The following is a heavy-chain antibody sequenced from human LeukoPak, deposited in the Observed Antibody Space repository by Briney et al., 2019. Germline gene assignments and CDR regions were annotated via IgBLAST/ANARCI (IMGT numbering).Heavy chain of an antibody. CDR2: ISSSSSTI. CDR3: ARDQYDTWSRRGNFDS. J-gene: IGHJ4*02. D-gene: IGHD3-3*01. CDR1: GFTFSTYS. Sequence: GGSLRLSCAASGFTFSTYSMNWVRQAPGKGLEWVSYISSSSSTIYYADSVKGRFTISRDNAKNSLYLQMNSLRAEDTAVFYCARDQYDTWSRRGNFDSWGQGTLVIVSS. V-gene: IGHV3-48*01.